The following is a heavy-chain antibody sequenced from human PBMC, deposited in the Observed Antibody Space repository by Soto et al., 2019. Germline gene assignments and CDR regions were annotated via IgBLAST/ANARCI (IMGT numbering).Heavy chain of an antibody. CDR1: GGSMRGQH. D-gene: IGHD3-16*01. Sequence: QVQLQESGPGLVKLSETLSLTCTVSGGSMRGQHWSWIRQPPGKGLEWIGHHSDSTNYNPSLKRRITIPTDTSTHQFSLKLRSVTAAETDVYYCATYTVGEGGRGYWGQGTLVTVSS. V-gene: IGHV4-4*09. CDR2: HHSDST. J-gene: IGHJ4*02. CDR3: ATYTVGEGGRGY.